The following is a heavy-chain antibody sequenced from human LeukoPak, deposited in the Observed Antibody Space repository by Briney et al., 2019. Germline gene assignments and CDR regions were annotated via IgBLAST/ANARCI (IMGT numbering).Heavy chain of an antibody. CDR3: ARGWVPGLVGTKVRRPWFDP. CDR2: INPNSGGT. D-gene: IGHD1-7*01. CDR1: GCTFTGYY. Sequence: ASVKVSCKASGCTFTGYYMHWVRQAPGQGLEWMGWINPNSGGTNYAQKFQGRVTMTRDTSISTAYMELSRLRSDDTAVYYCARGWVPGLVGTKVRRPWFDPWGQGTLVTVSS. J-gene: IGHJ5*02. V-gene: IGHV1-2*02.